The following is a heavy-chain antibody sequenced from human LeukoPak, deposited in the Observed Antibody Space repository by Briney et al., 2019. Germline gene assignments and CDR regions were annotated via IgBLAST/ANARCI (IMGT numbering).Heavy chain of an antibody. CDR1: GFTFSTYS. J-gene: IGHJ4*02. CDR2: ISSSGSTI. Sequence: GGSLRLSCAASGFTFSTYSMNWVRQAPGKGLEWVSYISSSGSTIYYGASVKGRFTIYRDNANNSLFLQMNSLRDEDTAVYFCARDSSSWYYWGQGTLVIVSS. D-gene: IGHD6-13*01. CDR3: ARDSSSWYY. V-gene: IGHV3-48*02.